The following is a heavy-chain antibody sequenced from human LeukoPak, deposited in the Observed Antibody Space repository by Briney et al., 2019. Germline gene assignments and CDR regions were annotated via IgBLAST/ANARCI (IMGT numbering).Heavy chain of an antibody. CDR1: GFTVSSNY. Sequence: GGSLRLSCAASGFTVSSNYMSWVRQAPGKGLEWVSVIYSGGSTYYADSVKGRFTISRDNSKNTLYLQMNSLRGEDTAVYYCARDSSPGYSSGWTDYWGQGTLVTVSS. CDR2: IYSGGST. CDR3: ARDSSPGYSSGWTDY. D-gene: IGHD6-19*01. V-gene: IGHV3-66*01. J-gene: IGHJ4*02.